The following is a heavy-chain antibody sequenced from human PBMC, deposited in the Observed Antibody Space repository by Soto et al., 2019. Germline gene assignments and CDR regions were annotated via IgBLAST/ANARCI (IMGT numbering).Heavy chain of an antibody. Sequence: EVQLVESGGGLVKPGGPLGVSCAAPGFPFSNYRMNWFRQAPGKGLEWVPSISSTSKYIYYADSVKGRFTISRDNAKKSLYLQMNSLRAEDTAVYYCARGLSSGWFDYWGQGTLVTVSA. CDR1: GFPFSNYR. CDR3: ARGLSSGWFDY. V-gene: IGHV3-21*01. D-gene: IGHD6-19*01. CDR2: ISSTSKYI. J-gene: IGHJ5*01.